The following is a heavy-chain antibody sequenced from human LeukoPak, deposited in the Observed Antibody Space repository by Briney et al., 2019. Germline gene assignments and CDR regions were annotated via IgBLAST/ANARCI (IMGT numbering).Heavy chain of an antibody. CDR1: GGSISSSTYY. D-gene: IGHD2-2*01. Sequence: SETLSLTCIVSGGSISSSTYYWGWIRQPPGKGLEWIGNIYYNGNTYYNPSLKSRVTISADTSKNQFSLKLSSVTAADTAVYYCARDLIVVVPAAQWGDAFDIWGQGTMVTVSS. CDR3: ARDLIVVVPAAQWGDAFDI. J-gene: IGHJ3*02. CDR2: IYYNGNT. V-gene: IGHV4-39*07.